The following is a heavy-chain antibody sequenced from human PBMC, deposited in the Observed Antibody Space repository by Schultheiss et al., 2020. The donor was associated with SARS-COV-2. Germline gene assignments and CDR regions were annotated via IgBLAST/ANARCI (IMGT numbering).Heavy chain of an antibody. V-gene: IGHV3-30*07. CDR3: ARAYSGYAYYYGMDV. CDR2: ISYDGSNK. Sequence: GGSLRLSCAASGFTVSSNYMSWVRQAPGKGLEWVAVISYDGSNKYYADSVKGRFTISRDNSKNTLYLQMNSLRAEDTAVYYCARAYSGYAYYYGMDVWGQGTTVTVSS. D-gene: IGHD5-12*01. CDR1: GFTVSSNY. J-gene: IGHJ6*02.